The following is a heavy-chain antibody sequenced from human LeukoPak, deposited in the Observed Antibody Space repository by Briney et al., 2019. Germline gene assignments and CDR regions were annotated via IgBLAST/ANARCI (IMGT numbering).Heavy chain of an antibody. CDR2: INPNSGGT. Sequence: ASVKVSCKASGYTFTGYYMHWVRQAPGQGLEWMGWINPNSGGTNYAQKFQGRVTMTRDTSISTAYMELSRLRSDDTAAYYCARDRALIFLEWLLPDYWGQGTLVTVSS. CDR1: GYTFTGYY. D-gene: IGHD3-3*01. CDR3: ARDRALIFLEWLLPDY. J-gene: IGHJ4*02. V-gene: IGHV1-2*02.